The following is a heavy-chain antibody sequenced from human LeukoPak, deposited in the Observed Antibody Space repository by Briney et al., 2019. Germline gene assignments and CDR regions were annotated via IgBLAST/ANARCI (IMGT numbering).Heavy chain of an antibody. CDR2: IIPILGIA. D-gene: IGHD3-3*01. V-gene: IGHV1-69*02. Sequence: ASVKVSCKASGGTFSSYTISWVRQAPGQGHGWMGRIIPILGIANYAQTFQGRVTITADKSTTTAYMELSSLRAEDTAGGYCARRLRFWECLSYYYMDVWGKGTTVTVSS. CDR3: ARRLRFWECLSYYYMDV. CDR1: GGTFSSYT. J-gene: IGHJ6*03.